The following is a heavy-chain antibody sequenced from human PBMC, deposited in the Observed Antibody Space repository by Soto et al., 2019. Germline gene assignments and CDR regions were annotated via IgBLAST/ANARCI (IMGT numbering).Heavy chain of an antibody. CDR1: GFSFSSYA. Sequence: EVQLLESGGGLVQPGGSLRLSCAASGFSFSSYAMSWVRQAPGKGLEWVSAISGSGGTTYYADSVKGRFTFSRDNSKNTLYLQMNGLRAEDTAVYYCAKTANGWFIAFDIWGQGTMVTVSS. D-gene: IGHD6-19*01. V-gene: IGHV3-23*01. J-gene: IGHJ3*02. CDR3: AKTANGWFIAFDI. CDR2: ISGSGGTT.